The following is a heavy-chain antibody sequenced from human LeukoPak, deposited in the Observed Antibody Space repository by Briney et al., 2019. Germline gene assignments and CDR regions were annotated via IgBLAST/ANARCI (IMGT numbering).Heavy chain of an antibody. D-gene: IGHD3-3*02. CDR1: GGSISISSYF. V-gene: IGHV4-39*01. CDR2: IYYSGST. CDR3: ARLRPLAGFDY. Sequence: SETMSLTCTVSGGSISISSYFWDWIRQPPGKGLEWIGSIYYSGSTYYNPSLKSRVTISVGTSKNQFSLKLSSVTAADTAVYYCARLRPLAGFDYWGQGTLVTVSS. J-gene: IGHJ4*02.